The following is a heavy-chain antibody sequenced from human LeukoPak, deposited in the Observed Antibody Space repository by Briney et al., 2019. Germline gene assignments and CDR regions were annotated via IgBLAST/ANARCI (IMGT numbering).Heavy chain of an antibody. D-gene: IGHD5-18*01. V-gene: IGHV3-48*02. J-gene: IGHJ4*02. CDR2: ITSSSSTK. CDR1: GFTFSSYS. Sequence: GGSLRLSCAASGFTFSSYSMNWVRQAPGKGLEWISFITSSSSTKYYTDSVKGRFTISRDNGKNSLYLQVNSLRDEDTAVYYCARFGYSYAPDYWGQGTLVTVSS. CDR3: ARFGYSYAPDY.